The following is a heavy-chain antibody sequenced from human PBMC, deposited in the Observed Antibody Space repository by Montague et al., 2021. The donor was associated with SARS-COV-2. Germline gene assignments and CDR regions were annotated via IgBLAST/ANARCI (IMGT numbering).Heavy chain of an antibody. V-gene: IGHV3-7*01. CDR2: IKTDGNDR. D-gene: IGHD3-10*01. J-gene: IGHJ3*01. CDR3: ARDLDVRQDSGAYYDAFDV. CDR1: GFQFSRYW. Sequence: SLRLSCAASGFQFSRYWMTWVRQAPGKGLEWVANIKTDGNDRSYSDSVKGRFTVSRDNAKNSLYLQMNGLRADDTAVYYCARDLDVRQDSGAYYDAFDVWGQGTMVTVSS.